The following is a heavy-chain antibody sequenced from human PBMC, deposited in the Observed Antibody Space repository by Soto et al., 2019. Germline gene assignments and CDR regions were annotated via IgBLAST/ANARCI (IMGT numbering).Heavy chain of an antibody. Sequence: QLQLQESGPGLVKPSETLSLTCTVSGGSVSGYYWSWIRQSPGKGLEWIAYIYYIGSSNSNPSLTSRVTISVNTSKNQFSLKLSSVTAADAAVYYCARHSNEYRKSLDYWGQGTLGTVSS. D-gene: IGHD1-1*01. V-gene: IGHV4-59*08. CDR1: GGSVSGYY. J-gene: IGHJ4*02. CDR2: IYYIGSS. CDR3: ARHSNEYRKSLDY.